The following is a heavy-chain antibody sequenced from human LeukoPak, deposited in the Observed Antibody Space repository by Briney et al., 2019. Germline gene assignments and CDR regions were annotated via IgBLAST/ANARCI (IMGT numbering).Heavy chain of an antibody. D-gene: IGHD3-10*01. CDR3: ARSWFGEYGGGAFDI. Sequence: VASVKVSCKASGYTFTSYGISWVRQAPGQGLEWMGWISAYNGNTNYAQKLQGRVTMTTDTSTSTAYMELRSLRSDDTAVFYCARSWFGEYGGGAFDIWGQGTMVTVSS. V-gene: IGHV1-18*01. CDR1: GYTFTSYG. CDR2: ISAYNGNT. J-gene: IGHJ3*02.